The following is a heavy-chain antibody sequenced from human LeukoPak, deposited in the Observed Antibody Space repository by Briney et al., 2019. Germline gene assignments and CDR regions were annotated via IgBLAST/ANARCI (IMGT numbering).Heavy chain of an antibody. D-gene: IGHD3-22*01. CDR3: ARGGDSSGYYHGYFDY. Sequence: ASVKVSCKVSGYTLTELSMHWVRQAPGKGLEWMGGFDPEDGETIYAQKFQGRVTMTEDTSTDTAYMELSSLRSEDTAVYYCARGGDSSGYYHGYFDYWGQGTLVTVSS. V-gene: IGHV1-24*01. CDR1: GYTLTELS. CDR2: FDPEDGET. J-gene: IGHJ4*02.